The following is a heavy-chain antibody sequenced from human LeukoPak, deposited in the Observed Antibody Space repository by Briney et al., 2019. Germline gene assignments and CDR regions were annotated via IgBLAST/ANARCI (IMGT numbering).Heavy chain of an antibody. D-gene: IGHD4-23*01. J-gene: IGHJ3*02. V-gene: IGHV3-30*03. CDR1: EFTFSSYS. Sequence: GGSLRLSCAASEFTFSSYSMNWVRQAPGKGLGWVAVISYDGSNKYYADSVKGRFTIPRDNSKNTLYLQMNSLRAEDTAVYYCARFDYGGNSAAFDIWGQGTMVTVSS. CDR2: ISYDGSNK. CDR3: ARFDYGGNSAAFDI.